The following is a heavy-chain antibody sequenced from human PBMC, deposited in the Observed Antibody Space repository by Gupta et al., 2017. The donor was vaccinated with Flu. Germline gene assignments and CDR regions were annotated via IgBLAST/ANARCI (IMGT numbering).Heavy chain of an antibody. CDR1: GFPFSSYS. CDR3: TRAWGGSYWYFDY. D-gene: IGHD1-26*01. V-gene: IGHV3-21*01. Sequence: EVQLVEPGGGRVKPGGSLRLSCPTSGFPFSSYSINWVRQAPGKGLEWVSSISSSSSYIYYADSVKGRFTISRDNAKTSVYLQMNSLRAEDTAVYYCTRAWGGSYWYFDYWGQGTLVTVSS. J-gene: IGHJ4*02. CDR2: ISSSSSYI.